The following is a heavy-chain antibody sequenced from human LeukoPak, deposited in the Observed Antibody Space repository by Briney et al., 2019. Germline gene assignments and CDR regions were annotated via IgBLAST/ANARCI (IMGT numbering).Heavy chain of an antibody. J-gene: IGHJ4*02. CDR1: GGSISSYY. D-gene: IGHD1-26*01. CDR3: ARHENSGSYDFDY. V-gene: IGHV4-59*08. CDR2: IYYSGST. Sequence: SETLSLTCTVSGGSISSYYWSWIRQPPGKGLEWIGYIYYSGSTNYNPSLKSRVTISVDTSKNQFSLKLSSVTAADTAVYYCARHENSGSYDFDYWGQGTLVTVSS.